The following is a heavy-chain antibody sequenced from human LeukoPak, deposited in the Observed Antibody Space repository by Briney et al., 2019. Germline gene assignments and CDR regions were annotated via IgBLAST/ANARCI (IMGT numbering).Heavy chain of an antibody. CDR2: ISAYNGNT. CDR3: ASASQIGWFDP. CDR1: GYTFTSYG. Sequence: ASVKVSCKASGYTFTSYGISWVRQAPGQGLEWMRWISAYNGNTNYAQKLQGRVTMTTDTSTSTAYMELRSLRSDDTAVYYCASASQIGWFDPWGQGTLVTVSS. V-gene: IGHV1-18*01. D-gene: IGHD2-21*01. J-gene: IGHJ5*02.